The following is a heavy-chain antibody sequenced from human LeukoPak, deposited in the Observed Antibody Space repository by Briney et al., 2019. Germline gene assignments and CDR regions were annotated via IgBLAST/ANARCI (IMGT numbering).Heavy chain of an antibody. CDR1: GGSISSYY. CDR2: IYYSGST. V-gene: IGHV4-59*01. Sequence: SETLSLTCTVSGGSISSYYWSWVRQPPGKGLEWIGYIYYSGSTNYNPSLKSRVTISVDTSKNQYSLKLSSVTAADTAVYYCARSGTRASPFDPWGQGTLVTVSS. D-gene: IGHD2-2*01. CDR3: ARSGTRASPFDP. J-gene: IGHJ5*02.